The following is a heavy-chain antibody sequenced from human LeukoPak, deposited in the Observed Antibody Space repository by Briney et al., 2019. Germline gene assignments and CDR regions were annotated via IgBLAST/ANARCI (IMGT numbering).Heavy chain of an antibody. Sequence: PSETLSLTCTVSSYSISSSSYYWVWIPQPPGKGLEGIVTIYCSENTYDDSSLKSRITTTVDTSKNQFSLTLSSLTAADTAFYYCARYLAVAEDCWG. CDR2: IYCSENT. V-gene: IGHV4-39*07. CDR1: SYSISSSSYY. D-gene: IGHD6-19*01. CDR3: ARYLAVAEDC. J-gene: IGHJ6*01.